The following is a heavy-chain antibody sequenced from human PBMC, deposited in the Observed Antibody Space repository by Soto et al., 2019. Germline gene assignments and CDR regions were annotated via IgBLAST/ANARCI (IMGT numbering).Heavy chain of an antibody. D-gene: IGHD3-3*01. J-gene: IGHJ4*02. V-gene: IGHV3-11*01. CDR2: ITSGGDTT. CDR3: HGGVLAF. CDR1: GFTFSDYY. Sequence: GGSLRLSCVASGFTFSDYYMMWIRQAPGKRLEWLSYITSGGDTTYYADSVKGRFTISRDNAKNSLYLQMNSLRADDTSVYYYHGGVLAFWGQGTPVTVSS.